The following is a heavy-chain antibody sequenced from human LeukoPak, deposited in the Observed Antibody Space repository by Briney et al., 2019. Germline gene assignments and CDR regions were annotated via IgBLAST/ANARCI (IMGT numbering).Heavy chain of an antibody. J-gene: IGHJ4*02. V-gene: IGHV4-61*02. CDR2: IYADGSS. D-gene: IGHD3-10*01. CDR1: GGSVGSDNSY. Sequence: SETLTLTCTVSGGSVGSDNSYWNWIRQPAGKGLEWIGRIYADGSSTYNPSLKSRVTILVDTSKNQFSLRLSSMTAADTAVYYCARGYYYRTWGLGTLVTVSS. CDR3: ARGYYYRT.